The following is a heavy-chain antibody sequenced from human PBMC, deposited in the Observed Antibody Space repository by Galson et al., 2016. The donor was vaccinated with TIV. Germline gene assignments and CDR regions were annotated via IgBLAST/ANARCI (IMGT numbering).Heavy chain of an antibody. CDR2: SSSSGRFT. CDR3: ARVKDDGEYSLRSFDY. V-gene: IGHV3-21*01. D-gene: IGHD5-12*01. Sequence: SLRLSCAGFGFTFSAYAIHWVRQAPGKGLEWVSSSSSSGRFTYYAESLRGRITISRDRARSSLHLHMNSLRPEDTAVYFFARVKDDGEYSLRSFDYWGQGTMVTVSS. CDR1: GFTFSAYA. J-gene: IGHJ4*02.